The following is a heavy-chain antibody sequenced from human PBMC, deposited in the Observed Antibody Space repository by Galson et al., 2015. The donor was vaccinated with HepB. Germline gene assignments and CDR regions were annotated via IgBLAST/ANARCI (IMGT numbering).Heavy chain of an antibody. CDR3: AKDGYIVATQIYGMDV. CDR2: ITGSGGNI. CDR1: GFTFSSYA. V-gene: IGHV3-23*01. J-gene: IGHJ6*02. D-gene: IGHD5-12*01. Sequence: SLRLSCAASGFTFSSYAMSWVRQAPGKGLEWVSGITGSGGNIYYADSVKGRFTISRDNSKTTLYLQMNSLRAEDTAVYYWAKDGYIVATQIYGMDVWGQGTTVTVSS.